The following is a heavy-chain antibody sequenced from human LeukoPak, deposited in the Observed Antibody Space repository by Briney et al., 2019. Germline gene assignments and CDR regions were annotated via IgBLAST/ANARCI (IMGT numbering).Heavy chain of an antibody. CDR1: GLTFSSYA. V-gene: IGHV3-30-3*01. CDR3: AKGMSATSGYLELEY. CDR2: ISFDGSNK. J-gene: IGHJ4*02. D-gene: IGHD3-22*01. Sequence: GGSLRLSCAASGLTFSSYAMHWVRQAPGKGLEWVGVISFDGSNKYYADSVKGRFTISRDNSKNTLYLQVNSLRAEDTAVYYCAKGMSATSGYLELEYWGQGTLVTLSS.